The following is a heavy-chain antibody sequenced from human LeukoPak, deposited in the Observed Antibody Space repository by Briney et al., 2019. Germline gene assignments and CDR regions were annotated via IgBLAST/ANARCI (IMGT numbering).Heavy chain of an antibody. CDR1: GFTFSSYG. V-gene: IGHV3-30*18. Sequence: GRSLRLSCAASGFTFSSYGMHWVRRAPGKGLEWVAVISYDGSNKYYADSVKGRFTISRDNSKNTLYLQMNSLRAEDTAVYYCAKDVTYDSSGYFRVNYYYGMDVWGQGTTVTVSS. CDR3: AKDVTYDSSGYFRVNYYYGMDV. CDR2: ISYDGSNK. J-gene: IGHJ6*02. D-gene: IGHD3-22*01.